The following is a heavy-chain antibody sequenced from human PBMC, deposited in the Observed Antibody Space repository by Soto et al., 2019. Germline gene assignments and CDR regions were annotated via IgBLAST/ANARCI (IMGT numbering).Heavy chain of an antibody. Sequence: GGSLRLSCAASGFTFSSYAMHWVRQAPGKGLEWVAVISYDGSNKYYADSGKGRFTISRDNSKNTLYLQMNSLRAEDTAVYYCARARDGYTDYWGQGTLVTVSS. D-gene: IGHD5-12*01. V-gene: IGHV3-30*04. CDR1: GFTFSSYA. J-gene: IGHJ4*02. CDR2: ISYDGSNK. CDR3: ARARDGYTDY.